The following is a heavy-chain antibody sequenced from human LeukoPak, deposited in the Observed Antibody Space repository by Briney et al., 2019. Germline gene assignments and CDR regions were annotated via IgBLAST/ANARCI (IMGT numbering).Heavy chain of an antibody. J-gene: IGHJ4*02. D-gene: IGHD5-18*01. CDR1: GFTFSSYG. V-gene: IGHV3-30*02. CDR3: ADGLYTAHDY. CDR2: IRYDGSNK. Sequence: GGSLRLSCAASGFTFSSYGMHWVRQAPGKGLEWVAFIRYDGSNKYYADSVKGRFTISRDNSKNTLYLQMNSLRADDTAVYYCADGLYTAHDYWGQGTLVTVSS.